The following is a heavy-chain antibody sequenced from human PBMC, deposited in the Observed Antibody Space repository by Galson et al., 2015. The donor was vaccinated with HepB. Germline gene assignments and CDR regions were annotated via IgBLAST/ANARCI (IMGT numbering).Heavy chain of an antibody. Sequence: SLRLSCAASGFTFDDYAMHWVRQAPGKGLEWVSGISWNSGSIGYADSVKGRFTISRDNAKNSLYLQMNSLRAEDTALYYCAKDTEYSNYDMIRGYAFDIWGQGTMVTVSS. CDR2: ISWNSGSI. J-gene: IGHJ3*02. CDR1: GFTFDDYA. D-gene: IGHD4-11*01. CDR3: AKDTEYSNYDMIRGYAFDI. V-gene: IGHV3-9*01.